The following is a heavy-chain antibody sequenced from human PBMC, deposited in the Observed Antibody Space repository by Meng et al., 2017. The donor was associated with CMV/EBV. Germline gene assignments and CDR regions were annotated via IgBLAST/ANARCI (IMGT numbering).Heavy chain of an antibody. CDR2: INPSGGST. CDR3: ARDARYSSCKNPVDY. CDR1: GYTFTSYY. J-gene: IGHJ4*02. V-gene: IGHV1-46*01. Sequence: SGYTFTSYYMHWVRQAPGQGLEWMGIINPSGGSTSYAQKFQGRVTMTRDTSTSTVYMQLSSLRSEDTAVYYCARDARYSSCKNPVDYWGQGTLVTVSS. D-gene: IGHD6-19*01.